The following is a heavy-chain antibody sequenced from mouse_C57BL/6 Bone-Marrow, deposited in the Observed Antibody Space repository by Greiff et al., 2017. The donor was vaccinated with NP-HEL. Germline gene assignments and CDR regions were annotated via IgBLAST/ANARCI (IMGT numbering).Heavy chain of an antibody. CDR3: AGRDFDY. CDR1: GYTFTGYT. CDR2: IYPSGGST. J-gene: IGHJ2*01. V-gene: IGHV1-78*01. Sequence: VQLQQSDAELVKPGASVTISCTVSGYTFTGYTIHWMKQRPEQGLEWIGDIYPSGGSTKYTEKIKGKATLTDDKYTSTANMRLNSLTSEDSAVYFCAGRDFDYWGQGTTLTVSS.